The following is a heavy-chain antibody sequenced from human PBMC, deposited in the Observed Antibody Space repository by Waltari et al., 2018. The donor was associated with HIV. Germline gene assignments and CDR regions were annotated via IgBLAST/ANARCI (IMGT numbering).Heavy chain of an antibody. Sequence: QVQMVESGGGVVQPGTSLRLSCATPGFTLTHYAIHLVRPDPFKGLEWVAVISDDGGSKYYADSVRGRFTISRDLSKDTLYLQMNSLRAEDTAVYYCARDLDAKFFDYWGQGTLVTVSS. CDR2: ISDDGGSK. V-gene: IGHV3-30-3*01. D-gene: IGHD3-3*01. CDR3: ARDLDAKFFDY. CDR1: GFTLTHYA. J-gene: IGHJ4*02.